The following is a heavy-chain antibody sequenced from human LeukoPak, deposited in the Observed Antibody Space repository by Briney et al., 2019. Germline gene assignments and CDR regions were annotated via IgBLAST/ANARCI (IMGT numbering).Heavy chain of an antibody. CDR1: GFTFSSYA. J-gene: IGHJ4*02. V-gene: IGHV3-23*01. Sequence: GGSLRLSCAASGFTFSSYAMSWVRQAPGKGLEWVSAISGSGGSTYYADSVKGRFTISRDNSKNTLYLQMNSLRAVDTAVYYCAKGVVVRGYYFDYWGQGTLVTVSS. CDR2: ISGSGGST. CDR3: AKGVVVRGYYFDY. D-gene: IGHD3-10*01.